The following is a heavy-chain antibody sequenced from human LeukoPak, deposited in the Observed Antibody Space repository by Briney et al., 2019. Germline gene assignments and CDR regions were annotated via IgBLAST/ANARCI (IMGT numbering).Heavy chain of an antibody. CDR3: AKEIPVRGVIGGYFDY. CDR1: GFTFDDYA. CDR2: ISGDGGST. Sequence: PGGSLRLSYAASGFTFDDYAMHWVRQAPGKGLEWVSLISGDGGSTYYADSVRGRFTISRDNSKNSLYLQMNSLRTEDTALYYCAKEIPVRGVIGGYFDYWGQGTLVTVSS. V-gene: IGHV3-43*02. J-gene: IGHJ4*02. D-gene: IGHD3-10*01.